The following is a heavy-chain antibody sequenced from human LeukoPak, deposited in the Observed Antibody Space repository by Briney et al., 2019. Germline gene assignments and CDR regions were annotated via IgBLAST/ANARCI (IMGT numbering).Heavy chain of an antibody. Sequence: GASVKVSCKASGYTFTDYYIHWVRQAPGQGLERMGWINPDSGVTKYAQSFQGRVTMTRDTSISTVYMDLSSLISDDTAVYSCARGGTVVRGADDAFDIWGHGTMVTVSS. V-gene: IGHV1-2*02. CDR1: GYTFTDYY. D-gene: IGHD3-10*01. CDR2: INPDSGVT. J-gene: IGHJ3*02. CDR3: ARGGTVVRGADDAFDI.